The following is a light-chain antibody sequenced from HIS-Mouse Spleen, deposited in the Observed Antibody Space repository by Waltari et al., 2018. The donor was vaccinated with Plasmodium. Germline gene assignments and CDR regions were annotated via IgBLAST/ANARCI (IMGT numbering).Light chain of an antibody. CDR3: YSTDSSGNHRV. V-gene: IGLV3-10*01. CDR2: EDS. Sequence: SYELTQPPSVSVSPGQTARITCPGDALPKKYAYWYQQKSGQAHVLVIYEDSTRPAGIPGRFSGSSSGTMATLTISGAQVEDEADYYCYSTDSSGNHRVFGGGTKLTVL. CDR1: ALPKKY. J-gene: IGLJ3*02.